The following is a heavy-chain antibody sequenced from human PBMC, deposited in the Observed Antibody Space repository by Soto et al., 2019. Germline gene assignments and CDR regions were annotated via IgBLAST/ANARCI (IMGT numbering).Heavy chain of an antibody. V-gene: IGHV4-34*01. D-gene: IGHD3-3*01. CDR2: INHSGST. Sequence: PSETLSLTCAVYGGSFSGYYWSWIRQPPGKGLEWIGEINHSGSTNYNPSLKSRVTISVDTSKNQFSLRLSSVTAADTAVYYCARGGRYFWSGYLDHYAFDIWGQGTMVTVSS. CDR1: GGSFSGYY. CDR3: ARGGRYFWSGYLDHYAFDI. J-gene: IGHJ3*02.